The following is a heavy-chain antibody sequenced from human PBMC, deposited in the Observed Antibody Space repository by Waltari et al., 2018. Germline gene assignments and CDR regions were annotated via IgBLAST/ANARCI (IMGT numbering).Heavy chain of an antibody. CDR3: AKVSRMVRGVIATSFDY. V-gene: IGHV3-23*03. CDR2: IYSCGST. J-gene: IGHJ4*02. Sequence: EVQLLESGGGLVQPGGSLRLSCAASGFTFSSYAMSWVRQAPGKGLEWVSVIYSCGSTYYADAVKGRFTISRDNSKNTLYLQMNSLRAEDTAVYYCAKVSRMVRGVIATSFDYWGQGTLVTVSS. D-gene: IGHD3-10*01. CDR1: GFTFSSYA.